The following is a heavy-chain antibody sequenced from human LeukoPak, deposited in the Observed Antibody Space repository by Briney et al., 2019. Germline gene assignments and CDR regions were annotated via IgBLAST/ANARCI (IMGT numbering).Heavy chain of an antibody. CDR2: ISGGGVST. D-gene: IGHD4-17*01. V-gene: IGHV3-23*01. J-gene: IGHJ4*02. CDR3: AKEYGDYGLDY. Sequence: GSLRLSCAASGFSFSSHATSWVRQAPGKGLEWVSAISGGGVSTEFADSVKGRFSLSRDNSKNTLYLQMNSLRAEDTAIYYCAKEYGDYGLDYWGQGTLVTVSS. CDR1: GFSFSSHA.